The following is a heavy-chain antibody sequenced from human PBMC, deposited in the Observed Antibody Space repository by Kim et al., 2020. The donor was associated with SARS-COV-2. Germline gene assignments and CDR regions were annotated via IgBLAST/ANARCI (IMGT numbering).Heavy chain of an antibody. Sequence: GGSLRLSCAASGFTFSSYSMNWVRQAPGKGLEWVSYISSSSTIYYADSVKGRFTISRDNAKNSLYLQMNSLRDEDTAVYYCARAPRDVVVPVAMRWYYFDYWGQGTLVTVSS. V-gene: IGHV3-48*02. CDR1: GFTFSSYS. CDR2: ISSSSTI. D-gene: IGHD2-2*01. J-gene: IGHJ4*02. CDR3: ARAPRDVVVPVAMRWYYFDY.